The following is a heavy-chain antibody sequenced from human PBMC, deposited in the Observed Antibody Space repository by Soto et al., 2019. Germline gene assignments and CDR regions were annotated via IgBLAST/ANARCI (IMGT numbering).Heavy chain of an antibody. CDR1: EFTLSNYE. J-gene: IGHJ3*02. CDR3: ARVYDDYLIDAFDI. V-gene: IGHV3-48*03. Sequence: EAQLVESGGGLVQPGGSVRLSCAAFEFTLSNYEMDWVRQAPGKGLEWVSHIGRRGSPIYYADSVKGRFTISRDNAKNSVFLEMNSQRPEDTAVYYCARVYDDYLIDAFDIWGQGTMV. CDR2: IGRRGSPI. D-gene: IGHD4-17*01.